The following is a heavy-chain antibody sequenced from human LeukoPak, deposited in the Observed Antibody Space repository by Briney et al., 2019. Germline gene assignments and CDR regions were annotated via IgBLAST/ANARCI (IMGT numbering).Heavy chain of an antibody. Sequence: GGSLRLSCAASGFTFSSYAMHWVRQAPGKGLEWVAVISYDGSNKYYADSVKGRFTISRDNSKNTLYLQMNSLRAEDTAVYYCARTSCLDYWGQGTLVTVSS. D-gene: IGHD2-2*01. CDR3: ARTSCLDY. J-gene: IGHJ4*02. CDR2: ISYDGSNK. CDR1: GFTFSSYA. V-gene: IGHV3-30-3*01.